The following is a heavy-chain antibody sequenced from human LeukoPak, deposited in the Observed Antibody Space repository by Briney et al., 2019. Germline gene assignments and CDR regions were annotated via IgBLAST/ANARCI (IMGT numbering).Heavy chain of an antibody. V-gene: IGHV4-34*01. CDR3: AKSLYCGDDCF. D-gene: IGHD2-21*02. J-gene: IGHJ3*01. CDR2: INHSGIT. Sequence: PSPTLSLTCAVYGGFFNYYWSWIRQPPGKGLEWIGVINHSGITKYNPSLKSPVSISVDTSKNQFSLRLSSVTAADTAIYYCAKSLYCGDDCFWGPGTMVTVSS. CDR1: GGFFNYY.